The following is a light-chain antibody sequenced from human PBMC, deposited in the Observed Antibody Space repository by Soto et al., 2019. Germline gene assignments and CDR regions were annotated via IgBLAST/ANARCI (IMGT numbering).Light chain of an antibody. CDR3: MQGTHWPYT. V-gene: IGKV2-30*02. CDR1: QGLVHSNGDTF. Sequence: DVVMPQSPLSLPVTLGQPASISCRSSQGLVHSNGDTFLSWFQQRPGQSPRRLIYQVSNRDSGVPDRFSGSGSGTDFTLTISRVEAEDVAIYYCMQGTHWPYTFGQGTKLEI. J-gene: IGKJ2*01. CDR2: QVS.